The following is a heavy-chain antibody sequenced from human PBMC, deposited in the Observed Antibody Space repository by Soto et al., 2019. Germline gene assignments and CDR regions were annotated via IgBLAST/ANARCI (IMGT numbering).Heavy chain of an antibody. CDR3: ARDSEDIVVVPAAMLWTGAFDI. D-gene: IGHD2-2*01. CDR2: IKQDGSEK. V-gene: IGHV3-7*01. J-gene: IGHJ3*02. Sequence: GGSLRLSCAASGFTFSSYWMSWVRQAPGKGLEWVANIKQDGSEKYYVDSVKGRFTISRDNAKNSLYLQMNSLRAEDTAVYYCARDSEDIVVVPAAMLWTGAFDIWGQGTMVTVSS. CDR1: GFTFSSYW.